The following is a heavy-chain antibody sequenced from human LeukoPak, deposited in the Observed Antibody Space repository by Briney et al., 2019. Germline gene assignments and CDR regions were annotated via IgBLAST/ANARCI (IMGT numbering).Heavy chain of an antibody. CDR1: GFTFRSYA. D-gene: IGHD6-13*01. CDR3: ARGGASREFDP. CDR2: ISYDGSNK. J-gene: IGHJ5*02. Sequence: GGSLRLSCAASGFTFRSYAMHWVRQAPGKGLEWVAVISYDGSNKYYADSVKGRFTISRDNSKNTLYLQMNSLRAEDTAVYYCARGGASREFDPWGQGTLVTVSS. V-gene: IGHV3-30*04.